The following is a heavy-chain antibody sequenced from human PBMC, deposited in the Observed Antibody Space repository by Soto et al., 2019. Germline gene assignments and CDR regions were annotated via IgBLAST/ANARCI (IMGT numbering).Heavy chain of an antibody. J-gene: IGHJ6*03. CDR3: ARRGYGSRWPNVYMDV. V-gene: IGHV3-64*01. D-gene: IGHD6-13*01. CDR1: GCNFSTHE. CDR2: ISNNGAHT. Sequence: GRPLRVSCAASGCNFSTHEMRWVRKAPGKGLEYVSGISNNGAHTDYAKSVKGRFTISRDNSENTLYLQMGSLRAEDMALYYCARRGYGSRWPNVYMDVWGKGTTVTVSS.